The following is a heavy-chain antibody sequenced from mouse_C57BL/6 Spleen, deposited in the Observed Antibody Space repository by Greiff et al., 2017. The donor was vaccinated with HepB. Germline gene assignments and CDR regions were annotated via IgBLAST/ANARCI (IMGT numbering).Heavy chain of an antibody. J-gene: IGHJ2*01. V-gene: IGHV1-61*01. CDR3: AREGYDDYGRVDY. Sequence: QVQLQQPGAELVRPGSSVKLSCKASGYTFTSYWMDWVKQRPGQGLEWIGNIYPSDSETHYNQKFKDKATLTVDKSSSTAYMPRSSLTSEDSAVYYCAREGYDDYGRVDYWGQGTTLTVSS. CDR2: IYPSDSET. D-gene: IGHD2-3*01. CDR1: GYTFTSYW.